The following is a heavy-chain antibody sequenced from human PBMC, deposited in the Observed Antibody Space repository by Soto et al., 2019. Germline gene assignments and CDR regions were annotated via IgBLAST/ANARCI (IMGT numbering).Heavy chain of an antibody. CDR1: GYTFSDYY. J-gene: IGHJ4*02. Sequence: GALRLSCAASGYTFSDYYMSLVRQAPGEGLGGISYIDTRDTKIYYADSEKGRSTITRDNAKNSLYRERNSRRDEDTAVYYCASHYDMWSGYFSPVNYGGQGTLLRFS. D-gene: IGHD3-3*01. V-gene: IGHV3-11*01. CDR2: IDTRDTKI. CDR3: ASHYDMWSGYFSPVNY.